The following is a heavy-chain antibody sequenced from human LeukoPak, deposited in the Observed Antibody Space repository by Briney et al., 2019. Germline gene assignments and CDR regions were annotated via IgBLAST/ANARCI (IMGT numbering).Heavy chain of an antibody. CDR2: ISYDGSNK. CDR3: AKDLIAVAGEGYYYGMDV. V-gene: IGHV3-30*18. J-gene: IGHJ6*02. D-gene: IGHD6-19*01. CDR1: GFTFSSYG. Sequence: GRSLRLSCAASGFTFSSYGMHWVRQAPGKGLEWVAVISYDGSNKYYADSVKGRFTISRDNSKNTLYLQMNSLRAEDTAVYYCAKDLIAVAGEGYYYGMDVWGQGTTVTVPS.